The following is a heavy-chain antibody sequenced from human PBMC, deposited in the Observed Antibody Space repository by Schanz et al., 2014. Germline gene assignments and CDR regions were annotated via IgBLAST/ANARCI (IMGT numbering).Heavy chain of an antibody. CDR1: GGPFLTFF. CDR3: ATCSGGTGHAKPVLDN. Sequence: QVHLVQSGAEVKEPGSSVKVSCKPSGGPFLTFFFTWVRQAPGQGPQWMGRISPLLGVANYAQEFQGRLTITADTSTSTAYMELSSLRSEDTAVYYCATCSGGTGHAKPVLDNWGQGTLVTVSS. D-gene: IGHD2-15*01. V-gene: IGHV1-69*04. J-gene: IGHJ4*02. CDR2: ISPLLGVA.